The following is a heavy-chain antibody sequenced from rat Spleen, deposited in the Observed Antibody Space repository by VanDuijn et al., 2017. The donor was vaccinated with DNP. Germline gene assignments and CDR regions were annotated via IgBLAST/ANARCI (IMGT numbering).Heavy chain of an antibody. J-gene: IGHJ2*01. CDR1: GFTFSDYN. V-gene: IGHV5-7*01. Sequence: EVQLVESGGGLVQPGRSLKLSCAASGFTFSDYNMAWVRQAPKKGLEWVATISYDGSSTYYRDSVKGRFTISRDNAKSTLYLQMDSLRSEDTATYYCARFYYSGDPFDYWGQGVMVTVSS. D-gene: IGHD1-1*01. CDR2: ISYDGSST. CDR3: ARFYYSGDPFDY.